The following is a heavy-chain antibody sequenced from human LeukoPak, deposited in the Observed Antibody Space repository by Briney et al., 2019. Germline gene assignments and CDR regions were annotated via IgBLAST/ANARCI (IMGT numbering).Heavy chain of an antibody. CDR2: IYYSGST. CDR1: VGSISSSSYY. Sequence: PSETLSLTFTVSVGSISSSSYYWGWIRQPPGKGLEWIGSIYYSGSTYYNPSLKSRVTMSVDTSKNQFSLKLSSVTAADTAVYYCARHVSVTMVRGVIIDYWGQGTLVTVSS. D-gene: IGHD3-10*01. J-gene: IGHJ4*02. CDR3: ARHVSVTMVRGVIIDY. V-gene: IGHV4-39*01.